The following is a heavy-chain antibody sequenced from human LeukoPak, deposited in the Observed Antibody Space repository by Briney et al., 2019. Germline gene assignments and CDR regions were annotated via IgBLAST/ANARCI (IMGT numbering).Heavy chain of an antibody. Sequence: GGPLRLSCAASGFTFSRYWMSWVRQAPGKGLEWVANIKEDGSEKLYVDSVKGRFTISRDNAKNSLFLQMNSLRAEDTAVYYCARLGYPWYFDLWGRGTLVTVSS. V-gene: IGHV3-7*01. CDR2: IKEDGSEK. CDR3: ARLGYPWYFDL. D-gene: IGHD5-18*01. J-gene: IGHJ2*01. CDR1: GFTFSRYW.